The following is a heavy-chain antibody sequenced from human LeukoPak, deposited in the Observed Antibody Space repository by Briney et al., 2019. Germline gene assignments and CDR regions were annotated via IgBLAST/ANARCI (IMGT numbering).Heavy chain of an antibody. Sequence: GGSLRLSCAASGFTFSSYWLSGFGRAPGRGLEWVANIKQDGSEKYYVDSVKGRFTISRDNAKNSLYLQMNSLRAEDTAVYYCARDLAGYWGQGTLVTVSS. CDR1: GFTFSSYW. J-gene: IGHJ4*02. CDR2: IKQDGSEK. CDR3: ARDLAGY. V-gene: IGHV3-7*01.